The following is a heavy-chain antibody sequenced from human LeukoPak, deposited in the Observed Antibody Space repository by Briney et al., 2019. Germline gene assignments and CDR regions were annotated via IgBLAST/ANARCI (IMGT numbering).Heavy chain of an antibody. V-gene: IGHV3-66*01. CDR3: TRSTAWSRWDY. Sequence: GGSLRLSCAASGFTDNTNHMSWVRQAPGKGLEWVSIINNGDTTYYADSVKGRFTISRDDSKNTLYLRVNSLRVEDTAVYYRTRSTAWSRWDYWGPGTLVTVSS. J-gene: IGHJ4*02. CDR2: INNGDTT. D-gene: IGHD1-1*01. CDR1: GFTDNTNH.